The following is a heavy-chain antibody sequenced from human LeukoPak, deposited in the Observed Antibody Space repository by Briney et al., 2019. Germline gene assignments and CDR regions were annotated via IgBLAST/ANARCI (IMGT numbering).Heavy chain of an antibody. CDR1: GFTFSSFL. Sequence: GGSLRLSCAASGFTFSSFLMTWVRQAPGKGLEWVANIKQDGSEKYYVDSVRGRFTISRDNANNSLYLQMNSLRAEDTAVYYCATTSSIFGEVSMDVWGKGTTVTVSS. CDR3: ATTSSIFGEVSMDV. J-gene: IGHJ6*03. CDR2: IKQDGSEK. V-gene: IGHV3-7*03. D-gene: IGHD3-3*01.